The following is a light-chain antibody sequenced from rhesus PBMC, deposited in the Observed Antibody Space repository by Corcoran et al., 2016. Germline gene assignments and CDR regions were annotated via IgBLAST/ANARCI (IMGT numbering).Light chain of an antibody. J-gene: IGKJ4*01. CDR3: QQSSNLSPT. V-gene: IGKV1-46*01. CDR2: SAS. Sequence: DIQMTQSPSSLSASVGDTVTITCRASQSFSSSLAWYQQKPGKAPKLLIYSASSLQSGVPSWFSGSGSWTDFTLTISSLEPEDVGVYDCQQSSNLSPTFGGGTKVEIK. CDR1: QSFSSS.